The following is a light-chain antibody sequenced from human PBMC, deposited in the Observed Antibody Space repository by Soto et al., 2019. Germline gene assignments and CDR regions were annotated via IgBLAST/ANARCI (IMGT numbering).Light chain of an antibody. CDR2: EVS. J-gene: IGLJ2*01. Sequence: QSALTQPPSASGSPGQSVTISCTGTSSDVGGYNYVSWYQQHPGNAPKLMIYEVSKRPSGVPDRFSGSKSGNTASLTVSGLQDEDEAEYYCSSYAGSNILSVVFGGGTKLTVL. V-gene: IGLV2-8*01. CDR3: SSYAGSNILSVV. CDR1: SSDVGGYNY.